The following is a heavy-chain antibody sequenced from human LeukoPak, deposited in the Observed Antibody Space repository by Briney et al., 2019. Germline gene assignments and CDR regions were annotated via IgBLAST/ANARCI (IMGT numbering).Heavy chain of an antibody. J-gene: IGHJ4*02. CDR1: GGSISSYY. CDR2: IYYSGTT. V-gene: IGHV4-59*01. Sequence: SETLSLTCTVSGGSISSYYWSWIRQPPGKGLEWIGYIYYSGTTNYNPSLKSRATISVDTAKSQFSLKLSSVTTADTAVYYCAREFGHFDYWGQGTLVTVSS. CDR3: AREFGHFDY. D-gene: IGHD3-10*01.